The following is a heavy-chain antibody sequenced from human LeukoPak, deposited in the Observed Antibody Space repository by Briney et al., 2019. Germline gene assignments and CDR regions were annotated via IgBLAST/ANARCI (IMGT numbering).Heavy chain of an antibody. CDR2: INPNIGDA. Sequence: ASVRVSCKASGYTFTDYFIHWVRQAPGQGGEWMGWINPNIGDASYAQKFQDRVTMTRDRSINTAYMELSRLTSDDTAVYYCARMALDGGDSIGFDSWGQGTLVTVSS. CDR1: GYTFTDYF. CDR3: ARMALDGGDSIGFDS. D-gene: IGHD2-21*02. V-gene: IGHV1-2*02. J-gene: IGHJ5*01.